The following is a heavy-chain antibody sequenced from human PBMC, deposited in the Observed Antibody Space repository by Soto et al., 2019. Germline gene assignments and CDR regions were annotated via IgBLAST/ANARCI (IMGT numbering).Heavy chain of an antibody. Sequence: QVQLVQPGAAVKKPGASVKVSCTGSGSTFRTYDIHWVRQATGQGLEWMGWVNPNTVNTGDAQKFQVRVTMTRDISKSSAYMEVNSLTSEDTAIYYCARAYGAGSFDFWGQGTLVSVSS. CDR3: ARAYGAGSFDF. V-gene: IGHV1-8*01. CDR2: VNPNTVNT. D-gene: IGHD3-10*01. CDR1: GSTFRTYD. J-gene: IGHJ5*01.